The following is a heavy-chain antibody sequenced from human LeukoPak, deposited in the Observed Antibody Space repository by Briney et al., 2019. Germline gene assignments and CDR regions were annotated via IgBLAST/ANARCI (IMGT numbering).Heavy chain of an antibody. J-gene: IGHJ3*02. Sequence: PSETLSLTCTVSGDSISSSSYYWGWIRQPPGKGLEWIGSIYYSGSTYYNPSLKSRVTISVDTSKNQFSLELSSVTAADTAVYYCASSVVVPAAILAAFDIWGQGTMVTVSS. D-gene: IGHD2-2*02. V-gene: IGHV4-39*01. CDR2: IYYSGST. CDR3: ASSVVVPAAILAAFDI. CDR1: GDSISSSSYY.